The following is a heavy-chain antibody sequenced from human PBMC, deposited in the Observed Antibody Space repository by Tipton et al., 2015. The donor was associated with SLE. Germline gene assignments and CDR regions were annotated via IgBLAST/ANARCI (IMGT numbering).Heavy chain of an antibody. V-gene: IGHV4-39*07. D-gene: IGHD3-10*01. CDR1: GGSISSINYF. Sequence: TLSLTCTVSGGSISSINYFWGWIRQPPGKGLEWIGAIASRGSTYYNPSLKSRVTVSLDMSKSQFSLKLRSVTAADTAVYYCAREMSGTVGMDLWGQGTTVTVSS. CDR2: IASRGST. J-gene: IGHJ6*02. CDR3: AREMSGTVGMDL.